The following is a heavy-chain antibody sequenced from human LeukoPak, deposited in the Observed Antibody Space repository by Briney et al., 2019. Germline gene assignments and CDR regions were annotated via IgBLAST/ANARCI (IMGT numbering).Heavy chain of an antibody. J-gene: IGHJ4*02. CDR1: GGSISSGGYY. CDR2: IYYSGST. V-gene: IGHV4-31*03. CDR3: ARHKGRFPTSFDY. Sequence: SQTLSLTCTVSGGSISSGGYYWSWIRQHPGKGLEWIGYIYYSGSTYYNPSLKSRVTISVDTSKNQFSLKLSSVTAADTAVYYCARHKGRFPTSFDYWGQGTLVTVSS. D-gene: IGHD3-16*01.